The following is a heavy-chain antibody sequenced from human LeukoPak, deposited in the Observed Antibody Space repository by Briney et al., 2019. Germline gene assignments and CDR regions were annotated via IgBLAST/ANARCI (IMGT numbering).Heavy chain of an antibody. V-gene: IGHV1-69*10. CDR1: GGIFSSYA. CDR3: ARDRRYDSSGYSLDY. Sequence: SVKVSCKASGGIFSSYAISWVRQAPGQGLEWMGGIIPILGIANYAQKFQGRVTITADKSTSTAYMDLSSLRSEDTAVYYCARDRRYDSSGYSLDYWGRGTLVTVSS. D-gene: IGHD3-22*01. J-gene: IGHJ4*02. CDR2: IIPILGIA.